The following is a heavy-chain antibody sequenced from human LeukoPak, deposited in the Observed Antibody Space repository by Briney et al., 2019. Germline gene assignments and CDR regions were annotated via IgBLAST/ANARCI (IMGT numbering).Heavy chain of an antibody. CDR3: AKDHSQYSSGWYSPTDY. J-gene: IGHJ4*02. D-gene: IGHD6-19*01. V-gene: IGHV3-30*02. Sequence: PGGSLRLSCAASGFTFSSYGMHWVRHAPGKRLEWVSFIRYDGSNKYYADSVKGRFTISRDNSKNTLYLQMNSLRAEDTAVYYCAKDHSQYSSGWYSPTDYWGQGTLVTVSS. CDR1: GFTFSSYG. CDR2: IRYDGSNK.